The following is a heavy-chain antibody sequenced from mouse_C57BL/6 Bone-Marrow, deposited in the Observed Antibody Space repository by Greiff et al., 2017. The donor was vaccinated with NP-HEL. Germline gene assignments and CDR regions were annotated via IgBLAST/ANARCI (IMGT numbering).Heavy chain of an antibody. CDR3: TGRWDVGY. V-gene: IGHV6-3*01. CDR2: IRLKSDNYAT. J-gene: IGHJ2*01. D-gene: IGHD4-1*01. Sequence: EVKLEESGGGLVQPGGSMKLSCVASGFTFSNYWMNWVRQSPEKGLEWVAQIRLKSDNYATHYAESVKGRFTISRDDSKSSVYLQMNNLRAEDTGIYYCTGRWDVGYWGQGTTLTVSS. CDR1: GFTFSNYW.